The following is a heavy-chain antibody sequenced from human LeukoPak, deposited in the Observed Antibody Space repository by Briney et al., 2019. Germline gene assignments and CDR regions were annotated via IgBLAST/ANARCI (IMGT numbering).Heavy chain of an antibody. J-gene: IGHJ5*02. V-gene: IGHV1-69*13. D-gene: IGHD6-13*01. CDR1: GGTFSSYA. CDR2: IIPIFGTA. CDR3: ARTGIAAAGTVFWFDP. Sequence: ASVKVSCKASGGTFSSYAISWVRQAPGQGLEWMGGIIPIFGTANYAQKFQGRVTITADESTSTAYMELSSLRSEDTAVYYCARTGIAAAGTVFWFDPWGQGTLVTVSS.